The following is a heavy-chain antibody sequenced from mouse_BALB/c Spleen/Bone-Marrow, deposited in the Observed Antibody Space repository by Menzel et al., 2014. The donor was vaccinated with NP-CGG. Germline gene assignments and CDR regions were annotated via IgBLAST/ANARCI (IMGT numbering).Heavy chain of an antibody. V-gene: IGHV5-17*02. CDR1: GFTFSSFG. Sequence: EVQLQQSGGGLVQPGGSRKLSCAASGFTFSSFGMHWVRQAPEKGLEWVAYISSGSSTIYYADTVKGRFTISRDNPKNTLFLQMTSLRSEDTAMYYCARSDGNYDYAMDYWGQGTSVPVSS. D-gene: IGHD2-1*01. CDR2: ISSGSSTI. J-gene: IGHJ4*01. CDR3: ARSDGNYDYAMDY.